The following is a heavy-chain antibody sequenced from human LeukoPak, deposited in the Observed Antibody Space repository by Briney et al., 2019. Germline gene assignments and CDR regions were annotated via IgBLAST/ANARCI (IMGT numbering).Heavy chain of an antibody. CDR2: ISESGSAI. D-gene: IGHD5-18*01. Sequence: GGSLRLSCAASGFTFSSYEMSWVRLAPGKGLEWVSYISESGSAIYYADSVKGRFTISRDNAKNSLYLQMNSLRAEDTAVYYCARGTATKDAFDIWGQGTVVTVSS. CDR1: GFTFSSYE. J-gene: IGHJ3*02. CDR3: ARGTATKDAFDI. V-gene: IGHV3-48*03.